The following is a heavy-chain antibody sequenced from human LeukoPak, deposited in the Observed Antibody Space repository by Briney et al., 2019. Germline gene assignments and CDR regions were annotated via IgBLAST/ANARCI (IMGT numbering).Heavy chain of an antibody. J-gene: IGHJ4*02. CDR1: GFPFSSYW. CDR2: IKQDGSEK. V-gene: IGHV3-7*01. CDR3: ARDVLDY. Sequence: PGGSLRLSCAASGFPFSSYWMSWVRQAPGKGLEWVANIKQDGSEKYYVDSVKGRFTISRDNAKNSLYLQMNSLRAEDTAVYYCARDVLDYWGQGTLVTVSS. D-gene: IGHD2-8*01.